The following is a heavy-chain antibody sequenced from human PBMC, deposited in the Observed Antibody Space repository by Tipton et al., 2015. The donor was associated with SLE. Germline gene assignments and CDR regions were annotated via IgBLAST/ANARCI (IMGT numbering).Heavy chain of an antibody. D-gene: IGHD1-26*01. CDR2: IYPDDSDT. CDR3: ARCQGAIPPFRYYNFYGMDV. CDR1: GYNFTSYW. V-gene: IGHV5-51*03. J-gene: IGHJ6*02. Sequence: VQLVQSGAEVKKPGESLKISCKGSGYNFTSYWIGWVRQMPGKGLEWMGIIYPDDSDTRYSPSFQGQVTISADKSISTAYLQWSSLKASDSAMYYCARCQGAIPPFRYYNFYGMDVWGQGTTVTVSS.